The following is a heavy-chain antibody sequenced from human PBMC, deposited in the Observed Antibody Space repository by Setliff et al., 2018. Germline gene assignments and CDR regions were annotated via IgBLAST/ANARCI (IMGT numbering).Heavy chain of an antibody. Sequence: SETLSLTCTVSGGSISSGDYYWSWIRRPPGKGLEWIGYIYSSGSTYYNPSLKSRVSISVDTSKNQFSLKLSSVTAADTAVYYCARESRYYYDNLGTLDYWGQGTLVTVS. V-gene: IGHV4-30-4*08. CDR3: ARESRYYYDNLGTLDY. J-gene: IGHJ4*02. CDR2: IYSSGST. CDR1: GGSISSGDYY. D-gene: IGHD3-22*01.